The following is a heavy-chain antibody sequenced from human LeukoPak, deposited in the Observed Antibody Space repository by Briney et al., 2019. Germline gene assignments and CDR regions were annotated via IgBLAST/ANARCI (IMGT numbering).Heavy chain of an antibody. CDR3: ARESTNNWFDP. D-gene: IGHD5/OR15-5a*01. Sequence: PGGSLRLSCAASGFTFSDYYMSWIRQAPGKGLEWVSYISSRSSHTNYADSVKGRFTISRDNTKNSLYLQMNSLRAEDTAVYYCARESTNNWFDPWGQGTLVTVSS. CDR1: GFTFSDYY. V-gene: IGHV3-11*06. J-gene: IGHJ5*02. CDR2: ISSRSSHT.